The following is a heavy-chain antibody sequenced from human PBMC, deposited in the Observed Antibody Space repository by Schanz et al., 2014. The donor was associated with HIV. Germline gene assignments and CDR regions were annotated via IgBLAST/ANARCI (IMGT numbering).Heavy chain of an antibody. CDR2: ISDTGVRT. D-gene: IGHD2-21*01. CDR3: TREGNYYGGSVPGH. J-gene: IGHJ4*02. V-gene: IGHV3-23*01. CDR1: GFTFNNYA. Sequence: EVQLLEFGGGSVRPGESLRLSCLASGFTFNNYAMSWVRQAPGKGLEWVSGISDTGVRTNYADSVKGRLTISRDNSNNVLFLHMPTLRAEDTATYYCTREGNYYGGSVPGHWGQGALVSVSS.